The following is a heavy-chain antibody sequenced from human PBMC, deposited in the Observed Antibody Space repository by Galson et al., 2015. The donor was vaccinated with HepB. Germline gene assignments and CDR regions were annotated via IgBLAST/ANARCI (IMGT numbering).Heavy chain of an antibody. V-gene: IGHV3-30*04. CDR2: ISYDGSNK. Sequence: SLRLSCAASGVTFSSYAMHWVRQAPGKGLEWVAVISYDGSNKYYADSVKGRFTISRDNSKNTLYLQMNSLRAEDTAVYYCARDGPSYYDSSGYLESGIDYWGQGTLVTVSS. J-gene: IGHJ4*02. CDR1: GVTFSSYA. D-gene: IGHD3-22*01. CDR3: ARDGPSYYDSSGYLESGIDY.